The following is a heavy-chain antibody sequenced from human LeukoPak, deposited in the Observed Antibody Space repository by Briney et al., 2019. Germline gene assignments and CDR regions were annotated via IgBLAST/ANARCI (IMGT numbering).Heavy chain of an antibody. V-gene: IGHV3-74*01. CDR3: AKDISVADPNGAFDI. CDR1: GFTFSSYW. J-gene: IGHJ3*02. D-gene: IGHD6-19*01. Sequence: GGSLRLSCAASGFTFSSYWMHWVRQAPGKGLVWVSRINSDGSSTSYADSVKGRFTISRDNSKNTLYLQMNSLRAEDTAVYYCAKDISVADPNGAFDIWGQGTMVTVSS. CDR2: INSDGSST.